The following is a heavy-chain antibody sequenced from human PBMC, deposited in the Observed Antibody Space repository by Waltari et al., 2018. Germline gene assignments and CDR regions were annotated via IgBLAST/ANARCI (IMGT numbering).Heavy chain of an antibody. CDR1: GFIFRDYY. Sequence: QVQLVESGGGLVKPGGALRLSCAASGFIFRDYYMSWIRQAPGKGLGWVSYISKNGVSIFYTDSVKCRFTISRDNAKSSLYLQMNSLRAEDTAVYYCARHIYYDILTAYYSPGYWGQGSLVTVSS. J-gene: IGHJ4*02. CDR2: ISKNGVSI. D-gene: IGHD3-9*01. V-gene: IGHV3-11*01. CDR3: ARHIYYDILTAYYSPGY.